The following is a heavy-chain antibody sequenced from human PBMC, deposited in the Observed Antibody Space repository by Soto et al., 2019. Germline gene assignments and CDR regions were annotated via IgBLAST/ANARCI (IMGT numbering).Heavy chain of an antibody. CDR1: GFTFSSYG. J-gene: IGHJ6*02. Sequence: QVQLVESGGGVVQPGRSLRLSCAASGFTFSSYGMHWVRQAPGKGLEWVAVISYDGSNKYYADSVKGRFTISRDNSKNTLYLQMNSLRAEDTAVYYCAKTGRTVTTPTFSSGMDVWGQGTTVTVSS. D-gene: IGHD4-17*01. CDR2: ISYDGSNK. V-gene: IGHV3-30*18. CDR3: AKTGRTVTTPTFSSGMDV.